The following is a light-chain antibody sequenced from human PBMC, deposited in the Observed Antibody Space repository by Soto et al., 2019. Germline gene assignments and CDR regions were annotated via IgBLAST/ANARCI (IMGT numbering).Light chain of an antibody. CDR1: QRISGW. V-gene: IGKV1-5*01. CDR3: QQYDSHCT. J-gene: IGKJ4*01. Sequence: DIQMTQSPSILSASVGDRVTITCRASQRISGWLAWYQQKPGKAPKLLIYDASSLKSGVPSRLSGSGSGTEFTLTISSLKPDDSATYYCQQYDSHCTFGGGTKVDI. CDR2: DAS.